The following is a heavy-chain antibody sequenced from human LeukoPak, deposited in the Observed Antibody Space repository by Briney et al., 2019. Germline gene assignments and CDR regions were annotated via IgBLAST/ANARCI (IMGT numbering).Heavy chain of an antibody. Sequence: GESLKISCKGSGYSFTSYWISWVRQMPGKGLEWMGRIDPSDSYTNYSPSFQGYVTISADKSISTAYLQWSSLKASDTAMYYCARHAYSSSPFDYWGQGTLVTVSS. D-gene: IGHD6-13*01. CDR2: IDPSDSYT. CDR1: GYSFTSYW. CDR3: ARHAYSSSPFDY. V-gene: IGHV5-10-1*01. J-gene: IGHJ4*02.